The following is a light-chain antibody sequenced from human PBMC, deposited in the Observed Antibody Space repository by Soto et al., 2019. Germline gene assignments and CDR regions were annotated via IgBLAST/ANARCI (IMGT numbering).Light chain of an antibody. Sequence: DIQMTQAPSTRSAFVGDRVTVACRASQSISSWLAWYQQKPGKAPKLLVYQASTLESGVPLRFSGSGSATDFTLTISSLQPEDFATYYCQQSYTTPRTFGQGTKVDIK. CDR1: QSISSW. J-gene: IGKJ1*01. CDR3: QQSYTTPRT. CDR2: QAS. V-gene: IGKV1-5*03.